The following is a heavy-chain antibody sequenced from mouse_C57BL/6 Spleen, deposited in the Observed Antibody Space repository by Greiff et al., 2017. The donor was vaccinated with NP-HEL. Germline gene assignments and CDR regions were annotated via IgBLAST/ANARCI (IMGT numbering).Heavy chain of an antibody. Sequence: VQLQQSGPELVKPGASVKISCKASGYAFSSSWMNWVKQRPGKGLEWIGRIYPGDGDTNYNGKFKGKATLTADKSSSTAYMQLSSLTSEDSAVYFCARSRDSSGYAAYWGQGTLVTVSA. CDR1: GYAFSSSW. CDR2: IYPGDGDT. D-gene: IGHD3-2*02. V-gene: IGHV1-82*01. J-gene: IGHJ3*01. CDR3: ARSRDSSGYAAY.